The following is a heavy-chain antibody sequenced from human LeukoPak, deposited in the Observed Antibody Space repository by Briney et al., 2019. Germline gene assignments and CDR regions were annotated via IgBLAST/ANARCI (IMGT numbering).Heavy chain of an antibody. Sequence: HTGGSLRLSCAASGFTFNSYGMHWVRQAPGKGLEWVAFIRYDGSNKYYADSVKGRFTISRDNSKNTLYLQMNSLRAEDTAVYYCAKQGSSTSPYYYYYMDVWGKGTTVTVSS. V-gene: IGHV3-30*02. CDR3: AKQGSSTSPYYYYYMDV. CDR2: IRYDGSNK. CDR1: GFTFNSYG. D-gene: IGHD2-2*01. J-gene: IGHJ6*03.